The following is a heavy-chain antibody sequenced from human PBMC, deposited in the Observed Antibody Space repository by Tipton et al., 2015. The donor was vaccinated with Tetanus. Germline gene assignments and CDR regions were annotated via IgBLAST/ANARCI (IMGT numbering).Heavy chain of an antibody. V-gene: IGHV4-59*13. CDR2: VSYSGST. CDR1: GGSISTYS. Sequence: TLSLTCTLSGGSISTYSWNWIRQPPGKGLEWIGYVSYSGSTKYNPSLKSRATISVDTSKSRFSLKLSSVTAADTAVYYCARGGIAAAGGGLDYWGQGTLVTVSS. D-gene: IGHD6-13*01. J-gene: IGHJ4*02. CDR3: ARGGIAAAGGGLDY.